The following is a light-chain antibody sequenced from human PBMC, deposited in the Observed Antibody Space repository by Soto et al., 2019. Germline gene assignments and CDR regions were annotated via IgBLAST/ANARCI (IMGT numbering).Light chain of an antibody. CDR3: SSYAGSNNYV. CDR1: SSDVGGYNY. Sequence: QSALTQPPSVSGSPGQSVTISCTGTSSDVGGYNYVSWYQQHPGKAPKLMIYEVSKRPSGVPDRFSGSKSGNTASLTVSGLQAEAEADYYCSSYAGSNNYVFGTGTKLTVL. CDR2: EVS. J-gene: IGLJ1*01. V-gene: IGLV2-8*01.